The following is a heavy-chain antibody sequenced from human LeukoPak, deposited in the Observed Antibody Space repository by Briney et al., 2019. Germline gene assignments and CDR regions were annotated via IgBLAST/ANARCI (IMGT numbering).Heavy chain of an antibody. CDR2: ISSNGGST. CDR1: GFTFSSYA. J-gene: IGHJ4*02. Sequence: PGGSLRLSCAASGFTFSSYAMHWVRQAPGRGLEYVSAISSNGGSTYYANSVKGRFTISRDNSKNTLYLQMGSLRAEDMAVCYCARDTVGAADYWGQGTLVTVSS. D-gene: IGHD2-15*01. CDR3: ARDTVGAADY. V-gene: IGHV3-64*01.